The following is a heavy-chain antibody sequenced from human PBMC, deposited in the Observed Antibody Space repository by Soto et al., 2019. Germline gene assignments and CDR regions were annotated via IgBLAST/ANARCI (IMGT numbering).Heavy chain of an antibody. D-gene: IGHD2-8*01. CDR2: IYYSGST. CDR1: GGSISSYY. J-gene: IGHJ5*02. Sequence: PSETLSLTCTVSGGSISSYYWSWIRQPPGKGLEWIGYIYYSGSTNYNPSLKSRVTISVDTSKNQFSLKLSSVTAADTAVYYCARVGARCTNGVCRLGHRGSYNWFDPWGQGTLVTVSS. CDR3: ARVGARCTNGVCRLGHRGSYNWFDP. V-gene: IGHV4-59*01.